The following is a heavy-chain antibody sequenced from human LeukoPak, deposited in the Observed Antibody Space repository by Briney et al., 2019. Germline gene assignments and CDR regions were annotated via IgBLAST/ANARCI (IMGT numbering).Heavy chain of an antibody. CDR1: GGIFSSYA. D-gene: IGHD3-9*01. V-gene: IGHV1-69*06. Sequence: ASVKVSCKASGGIFSSYAISWVRQAPGQGLEWVGGIIPMFGTAKYAQKFQGRVTITADISTSTAYMELSSLRSEDTAVYYCARAKENYDILTGYQLAFDYWGQGTLVTVSS. J-gene: IGHJ4*02. CDR3: ARAKENYDILTGYQLAFDY. CDR2: IIPMFGTA.